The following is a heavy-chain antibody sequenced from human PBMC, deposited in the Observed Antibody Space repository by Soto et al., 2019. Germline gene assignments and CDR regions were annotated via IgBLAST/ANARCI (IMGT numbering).Heavy chain of an antibody. CDR3: ASSVAGPYYYYGMDV. CDR1: GFTFSSYS. CDR2: ISSSSSYI. D-gene: IGHD6-19*01. V-gene: IGHV3-21*01. Sequence: EVQLVESGGGLVKPGGSLRLSCAASGFTFSSYSMNWVRQAPGKGLEWVSSISSSSSYIYYADSVKGRFTISRDNAKNSLYLQMNSLRDEDTAVYYCASSVAGPYYYYGMDVWGQGTTVTVSS. J-gene: IGHJ6*02.